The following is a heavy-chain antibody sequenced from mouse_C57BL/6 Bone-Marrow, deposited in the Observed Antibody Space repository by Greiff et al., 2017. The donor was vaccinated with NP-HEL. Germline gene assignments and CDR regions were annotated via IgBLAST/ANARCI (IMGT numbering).Heavy chain of an antibody. D-gene: IGHD2-4*01. CDR2: IYPGSGST. V-gene: IGHV1-55*01. CDR1: GYTFTSYW. Sequence: QVQLQQSGAELVKPGASVKMSCKASGYTFTSYWITWVKQRPGQGLEWIGDIYPGSGSTNYNEKFKSKATLTVDTSSSTAYMQLSSLTSEDSAVYYCARMNYDYDGAWFAYWGQGTLVTVSA. J-gene: IGHJ3*01. CDR3: ARMNYDYDGAWFAY.